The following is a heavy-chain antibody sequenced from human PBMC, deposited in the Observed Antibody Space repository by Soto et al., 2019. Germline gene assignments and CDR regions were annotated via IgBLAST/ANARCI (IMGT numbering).Heavy chain of an antibody. CDR3: ARGLNSHFITGTTRYTANY. V-gene: IGHV4-34*01. J-gene: IGHJ4*02. D-gene: IGHD1-7*01. CDR1: GGSFSGYY. Sequence: SETLSLTCAVYGGSFSGYYWSWIRQPPGKGLEWIGEINHSGSTNYNPSLKSRVTISVDTSKNQFSLKLSSVTAADTAVYYCARGLNSHFITGTTRYTANYWGQGTLVTVSS. CDR2: INHSGST.